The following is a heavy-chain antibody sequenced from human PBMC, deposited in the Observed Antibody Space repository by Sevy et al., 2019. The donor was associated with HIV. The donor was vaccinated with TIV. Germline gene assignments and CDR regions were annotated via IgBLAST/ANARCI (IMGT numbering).Heavy chain of an antibody. V-gene: IGHV3-49*03. J-gene: IGHJ4*02. CDR1: GFTFGDYA. Sequence: GGSLRLSCTSSGFTFGDYAMSWFRQAPGKGLEWVAFIRRNSHEPYGGTTDYAAFVKGRFTISRDDSKSIAYLQMNSLKTEDTAVYYCTRPLATADTPEYFFDYWGQGILVTVSS. CDR2: IRRNSHEPYGGTT. CDR3: TRPLATADTPEYFFDY. D-gene: IGHD5-12*01.